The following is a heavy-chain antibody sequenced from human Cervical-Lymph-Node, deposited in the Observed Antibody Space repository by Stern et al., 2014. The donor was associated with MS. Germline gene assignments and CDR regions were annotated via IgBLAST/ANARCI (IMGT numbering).Heavy chain of an antibody. J-gene: IGHJ3*02. D-gene: IGHD3-22*01. V-gene: IGHV2-5*01. CDR3: AHLTSSGHYAYDI. Sequence: QITLKESGPMLVEPTQTLTLTCSFSGFSLSTSGVAVGWIRQPPEQALDWLGHVYWNDDKYYSLSLKSRLTITKDTSKNQVVLKMTNMDPADTGTYYCAHLTSSGHYAYDIWGQGTMVTVSS. CDR2: VYWNDDK. CDR1: GFSLSTSGVA.